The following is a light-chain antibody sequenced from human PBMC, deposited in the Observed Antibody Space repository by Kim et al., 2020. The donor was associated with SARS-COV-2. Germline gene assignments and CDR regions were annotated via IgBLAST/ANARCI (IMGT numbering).Light chain of an antibody. CDR3: MQAVQTPWT. CDR1: QSLLHSNGYTY. CDR2: LGS. Sequence: PASISCRSSQSLLHSNGYTYLDWYLQKPGQSPQLLIYLGSNRASGVPDRFSASESGTDFTLKISRVEAEDVGVYYCMQAVQTPWTFGQGTMVDIK. J-gene: IGKJ1*01. V-gene: IGKV2-28*01.